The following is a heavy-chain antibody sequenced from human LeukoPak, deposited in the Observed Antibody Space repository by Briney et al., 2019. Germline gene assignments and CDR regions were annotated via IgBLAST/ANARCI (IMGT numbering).Heavy chain of an antibody. CDR1: GFIFSNFG. CDR2: ISDSGSST. V-gene: IGHV3-23*01. D-gene: IGHD3-22*01. CDR3: AKASGGSGYNAIDI. Sequence: PGGSLRLSCAPSGFIFSNFGMSWPRQAPGKGLEWVSGISDSGSSTYYVDAVKGRFTTSRDNSGNTLFLQMNSLRAEDTAVFYCAKASGGSGYNAIDIWGQGTMVTVSS. J-gene: IGHJ3*02.